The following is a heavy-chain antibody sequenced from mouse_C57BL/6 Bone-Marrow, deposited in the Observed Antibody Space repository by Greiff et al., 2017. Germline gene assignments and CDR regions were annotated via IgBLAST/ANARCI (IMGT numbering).Heavy chain of an antibody. Sequence: EVKLVESGGDLVKPGGSLKLSCAASGFTFSSYGMSWVRQTPDKRLEWVATLSSGGSYTYYPDSVKGRFTISRDNAKNTLYLQMSSLKSEDTAMYYCARLEVPYYYAMDYWGQGTSVTVSS. CDR1: GFTFSSYG. V-gene: IGHV5-6*02. CDR3: ARLEVPYYYAMDY. CDR2: LSSGGSYT. J-gene: IGHJ4*01.